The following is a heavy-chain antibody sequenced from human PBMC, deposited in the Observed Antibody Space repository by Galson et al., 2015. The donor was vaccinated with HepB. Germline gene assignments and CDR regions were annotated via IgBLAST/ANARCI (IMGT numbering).Heavy chain of an antibody. CDR3: ARASTMIVAFDY. CDR1: GFTFSSYS. J-gene: IGHJ4*02. D-gene: IGHD3-22*01. CDR2: ISSSSSYI. V-gene: IGHV3-21*01. Sequence: SPRLSCAASGFTFSSYSMNWVRQAPGKGLEWVSSISSSSSYIYYADSVKGRFTISRDNAKNSPYLQMNSLRAEDTAVYYCARASTMIVAFDYWGQGTLVTVSS.